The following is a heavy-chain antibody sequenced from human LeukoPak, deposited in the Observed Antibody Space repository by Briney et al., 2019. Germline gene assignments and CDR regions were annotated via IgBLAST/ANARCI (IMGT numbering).Heavy chain of an antibody. J-gene: IGHJ6*03. CDR3: ARTKGGWYYYYYMDV. CDR2: INHSGST. V-gene: IGHV4-34*01. D-gene: IGHD1-26*01. Sequence: SETLSLTCAVYGGSFSGYYWSWIRQPPGKGLEWIGEINHSGSTNYNPSLKSRVTISVDTSKNQFSLKLSSVTAADTAVYYCARTKGGWYYYYYMDVWGKGTTVTVSS. CDR1: GGSFSGYY.